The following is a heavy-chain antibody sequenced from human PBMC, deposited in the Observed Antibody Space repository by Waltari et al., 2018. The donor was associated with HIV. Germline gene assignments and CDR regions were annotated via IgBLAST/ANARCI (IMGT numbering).Heavy chain of an antibody. V-gene: IGHV3-74*01. Sequence: EVQLVESGGGLVQPGGSLSLSCAASGFTLSGSWMDWVRQAPGKGLVLVSRNKSEGSSTSYADSVKGRFTISRDNAKNTMYLQMNSLRVEDTAVYHCARSDWFDPWGQGTLVTVSS. CDR3: ARSDWFDP. CDR1: GFTLSGSW. J-gene: IGHJ5*02. CDR2: NKSEGSST.